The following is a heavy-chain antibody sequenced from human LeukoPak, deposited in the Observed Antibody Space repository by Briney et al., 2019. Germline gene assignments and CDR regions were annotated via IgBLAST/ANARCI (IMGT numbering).Heavy chain of an antibody. CDR3: ATQIAAAGLSLGGDAFDI. CDR2: IYYSGST. Sequence: PSETLSLTCTVSGGSISSSSYYWGWIRQPPGKGLERIGSIYYSGSTYYNPSLKSRVTISVDTSKNQFSLKLSSVTAADTAVYYCATQIAAAGLSLGGDAFDIWGQGTMVTVSS. V-gene: IGHV4-39*01. D-gene: IGHD6-13*01. CDR1: GGSISSSSYY. J-gene: IGHJ3*02.